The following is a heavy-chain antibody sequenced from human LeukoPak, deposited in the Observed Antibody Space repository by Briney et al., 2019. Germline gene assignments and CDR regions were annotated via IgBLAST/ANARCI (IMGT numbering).Heavy chain of an antibody. CDR2: IYPGDSDT. V-gene: IGHV5-51*01. Sequence: GESLKISCKGSGYSSTIYWIAWVRQMPGKGLEWRGIIYPGDSDTRYSPSFQGQVTISADKSISTAYLQWSSLKASDTAMYYCARGLGYCSDTRCNLLDSWGQGTLVTVSS. CDR1: GYSSTIYW. D-gene: IGHD2-2*01. J-gene: IGHJ5*01. CDR3: ARGLGYCSDTRCNLLDS.